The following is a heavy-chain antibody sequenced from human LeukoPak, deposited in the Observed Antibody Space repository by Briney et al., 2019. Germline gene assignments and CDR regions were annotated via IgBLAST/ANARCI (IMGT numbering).Heavy chain of an antibody. Sequence: SETLSLTCTVSGYSISSGYYWGWIRQPPGNGLEWIGSIYHSGSTYYNPSLKSRVTISVDTSKNQFSLKLSSVTAADTAVYYCARSPDCSGGSCYWGYYYYYMDVWGKGTTVTVSS. CDR3: ARSPDCSGGSCYWGYYYYYMDV. J-gene: IGHJ6*03. CDR1: GYSISSGYY. CDR2: IYHSGST. D-gene: IGHD2-15*01. V-gene: IGHV4-38-2*02.